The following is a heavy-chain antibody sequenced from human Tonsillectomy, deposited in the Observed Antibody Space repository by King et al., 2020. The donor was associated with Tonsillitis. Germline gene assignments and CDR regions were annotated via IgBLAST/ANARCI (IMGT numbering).Heavy chain of an antibody. J-gene: IGHJ6*02. D-gene: IGHD2-2*01. CDR1: GFTFSDYY. CDR3: ARDQPSHLPYCTSIGCQYHYYGLDV. V-gene: IGHV3-11*06. CDR2: ISTTSGYT. Sequence: VQLVESGGGLVKPGGSLRLSCAASGFTFSDYYMSWIRQAPGEGLEWLSYISTTSGYTNYADSVKGRFTISRDNAKNSVYLQMNSLRVDDTAVYYCARDQPSHLPYCTSIGCQYHYYGLDVWGQGTTVTVS.